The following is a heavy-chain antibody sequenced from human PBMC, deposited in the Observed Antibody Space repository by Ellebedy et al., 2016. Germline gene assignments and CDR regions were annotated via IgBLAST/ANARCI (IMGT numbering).Heavy chain of an antibody. V-gene: IGHV3-23*01. CDR1: GFTFRNFF. Sequence: GGSLRLXXATSGFTFRNFFMSWVRQTPGKGLEWVSTISGDGADINLADSVKGRFTISRDNSRNTMYLQMNSLRADDTAVYYCRQGHYANYWGQGTLVTVSS. CDR2: ISGDGADI. J-gene: IGHJ4*02. D-gene: IGHD2-8*01. CDR3: RQGHYANY.